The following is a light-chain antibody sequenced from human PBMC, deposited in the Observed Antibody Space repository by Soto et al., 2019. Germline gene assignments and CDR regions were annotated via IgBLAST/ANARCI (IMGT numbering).Light chain of an antibody. Sequence: IYLSQSPSSLSNSVGAIVPIPCRASQGIRTYLAWYQQKPGKAPKLLIYSASTLQSGVPSRFSGSGSGTDFTLTFSSLQPEDFATYYCQQYNSYSSGQRTKVDI. CDR2: SAS. CDR1: QGIRTY. J-gene: IGKJ1*01. CDR3: QQYNSYS. V-gene: IGKV1-9*01.